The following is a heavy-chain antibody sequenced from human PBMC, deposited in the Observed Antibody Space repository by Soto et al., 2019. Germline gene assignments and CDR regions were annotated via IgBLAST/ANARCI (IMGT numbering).Heavy chain of an antibody. CDR1: GGTFSSYA. CDR3: ARDLVVGANSGQDY. J-gene: IGHJ4*02. Sequence: QVQLVPSGAEVQKPGSSVKVSCKASGGTFSSYAISWVRQAPGQGLEWMGGIIPIFGTANYAQKFQGRVTITADESTSKAYMELSSLRSEDTAVYYCARDLVVGANSGQDYWGQGTLVTVSS. CDR2: IIPIFGTA. V-gene: IGHV1-69*01. D-gene: IGHD1-26*01.